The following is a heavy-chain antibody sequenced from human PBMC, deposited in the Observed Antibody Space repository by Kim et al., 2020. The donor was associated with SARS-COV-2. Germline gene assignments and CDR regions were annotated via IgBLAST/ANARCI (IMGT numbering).Heavy chain of an antibody. J-gene: IGHJ3*02. V-gene: IGHV3-21*01. D-gene: IGHD6-13*01. Sequence: GKGRFTIPRDNDKNSLYLQMNRLRAEDTAVYYCARDPGRGSSWYDAFDIWGQGTMVTVSS. CDR3: ARDPGRGSSWYDAFDI.